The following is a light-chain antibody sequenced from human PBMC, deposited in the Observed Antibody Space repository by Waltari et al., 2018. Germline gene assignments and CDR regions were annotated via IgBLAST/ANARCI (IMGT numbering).Light chain of an antibody. CDR1: SSNNGPNFD. CDR2: GDT. V-gene: IGLV1-40*01. Sequence: HSVLTHPTTVPGAPGQRVTIPCTGRSSNNGPNFDVHWYRQLPGAAPTLLIYGDTHRPSGVPARFSGSKSATSASLAITGLQAEDEADYYCQSYDSGLSGWVFGGGTKLTVL. CDR3: QSYDSGLSGWV. J-gene: IGLJ3*02.